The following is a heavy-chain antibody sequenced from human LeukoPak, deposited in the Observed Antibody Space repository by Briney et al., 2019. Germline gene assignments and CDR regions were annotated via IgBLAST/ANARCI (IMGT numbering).Heavy chain of an antibody. J-gene: IGHJ6*03. V-gene: IGHV1-46*03. CDR3: ALAPGDYYMDV. CDR1: GYTFTGYY. D-gene: IGHD3-10*01. Sequence: GASVKVSCKASGYTFTGYYMHWVRQAPGQGLEWMGIINPSGGSTSYAQKFQGRVTMTRDTSTSTVYMELSSLRSEDTAVYYCALAPGDYYMDVWGKGTTVTVSS. CDR2: INPSGGST.